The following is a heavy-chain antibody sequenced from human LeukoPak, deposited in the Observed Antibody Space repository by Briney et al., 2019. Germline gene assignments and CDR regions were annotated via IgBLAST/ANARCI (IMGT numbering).Heavy chain of an antibody. CDR2: IIPIFGTA. CDR3: AAGIDYYDSSSDAFDI. D-gene: IGHD3-22*01. Sequence: GASVKVSCKASGYTFTSYGISWVRQAPGQGLEWMGGIIPIFGTANYAQKFQGRVTITADESTSTAYMELSSLRSEDTAVYYCAAGIDYYDSSSDAFDIWGQGTMVTVSS. V-gene: IGHV1-69*13. J-gene: IGHJ3*02. CDR1: GYTFTSYG.